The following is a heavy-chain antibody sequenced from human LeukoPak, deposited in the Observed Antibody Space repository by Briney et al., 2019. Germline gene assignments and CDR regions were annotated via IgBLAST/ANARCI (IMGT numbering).Heavy chain of an antibody. J-gene: IGHJ4*02. CDR3: ARDAPLWGFDY. CDR1: GGSMSSYD. V-gene: IGHV4-59*01. D-gene: IGHD3-16*01. CDR2: IYYSGST. Sequence: SETLSLTCTVAGGSMSSYDWSWIRQPPGKGLEWSGYIYYSGSTNYSPSLKNRVTISVDTSKNQFSRKVSCVTAADPAIIDGARDAPLWGFDYWGEGSLVTVSS.